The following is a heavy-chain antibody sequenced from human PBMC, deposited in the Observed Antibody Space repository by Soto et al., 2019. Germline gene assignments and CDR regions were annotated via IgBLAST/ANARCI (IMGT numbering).Heavy chain of an antibody. Sequence: GGSLRLSFAASGFTFSRVCMSWVLQAPGKGLEWVARIKQEGREKWYGESVKGRFTISRDNEENSLYIKMKSLSEEDKDVYYCARVPGTTRYWDYWGQGILVTVSS. CDR3: ARVPGTTRYWDY. D-gene: IGHD3-10*01. CDR2: IKQEGREK. V-gene: IGHV3-7*01. CDR1: GFTFSRVC. J-gene: IGHJ4*02.